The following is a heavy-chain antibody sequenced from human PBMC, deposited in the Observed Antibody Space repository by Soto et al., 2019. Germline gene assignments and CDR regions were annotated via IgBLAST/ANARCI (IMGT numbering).Heavy chain of an antibody. J-gene: IGHJ4*02. CDR1: GGSISSYY. V-gene: IGHV4-59*12. CDR2: IYFSGGT. CDR3: ARESRSWYGSIWDY. Sequence: QVQLQESGPGLVKPSETLSLTCTVSGGSISSYYWSWIRQPPGKGLEWIGYIYFSGGTNYNPSLNITVTITVDTSKNHFSLKPSSVTAADTAVYYCARESRSWYGSIWDYWGQGTLVTVSS. D-gene: IGHD6-13*01.